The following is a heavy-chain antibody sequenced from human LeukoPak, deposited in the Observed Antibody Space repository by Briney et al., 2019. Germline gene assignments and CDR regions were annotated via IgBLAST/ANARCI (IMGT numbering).Heavy chain of an antibody. Sequence: VASVKVSCKVSGYTLTELSMHWVRQAPGKGLEWMGGFDPEDGETIYAQKFQGRVTMTEDTSTDTAYMDLSSLRSEDTAVYYCATSRGQWLGTNWFDPWGQGTLVTVSS. J-gene: IGHJ5*02. D-gene: IGHD6-19*01. V-gene: IGHV1-24*01. CDR2: FDPEDGET. CDR1: GYTLTELS. CDR3: ATSRGQWLGTNWFDP.